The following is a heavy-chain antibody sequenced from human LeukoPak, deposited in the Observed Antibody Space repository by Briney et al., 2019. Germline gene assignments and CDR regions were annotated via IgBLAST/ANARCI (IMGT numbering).Heavy chain of an antibody. CDR1: GCTFTSYA. CDR2: INAGNGNT. D-gene: IGHD6-19*01. V-gene: IGHV1-3*01. Sequence: ASVKVSCKASGCTFTSYAMHWVRQAPGQRLEWMGWINAGNGNTKYSQKFQGRVTITRDTSASTAYMELSSLRSEDTAVYYCATPPPGIAVAGRFAFDIWGQGTMVTVSS. J-gene: IGHJ3*02. CDR3: ATPPPGIAVAGRFAFDI.